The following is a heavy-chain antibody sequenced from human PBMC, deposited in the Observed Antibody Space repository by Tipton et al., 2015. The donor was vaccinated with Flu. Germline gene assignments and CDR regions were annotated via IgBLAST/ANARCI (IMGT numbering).Heavy chain of an antibody. CDR3: ARGRSSSWYGYYYYYGMDV. J-gene: IGHJ6*02. Sequence: QLVQSGTEVKKPGASVKVSCKASGYTFTSYDINWVRQATGQGLEWMGWMNPNSGNTGYAQKFQGRVTMTRNTSISTAYMELSSLRSEDTAVYYCARGRSSSWYGYYYYYGMDVWGQGTTVTVSS. CDR2: MNPNSGNT. D-gene: IGHD6-13*01. V-gene: IGHV1-8*01. CDR1: GYTFTSYD.